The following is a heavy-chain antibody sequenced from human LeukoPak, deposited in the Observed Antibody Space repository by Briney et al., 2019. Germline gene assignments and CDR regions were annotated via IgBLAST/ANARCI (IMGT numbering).Heavy chain of an antibody. CDR2: INHSGST. V-gene: IGHV4-34*01. J-gene: IGHJ4*02. Sequence: SETLSLTCAVYGGSFSGYYWSWIRQPPGKGLEWIGEINHSGSTNYNPSLKSRVTISVDTSKNQFSLKLSSVTAADTAVYYCARGYGSGMYYWGQGTLVTVSS. CDR1: GGSFSGYY. CDR3: ARGYGSGMYY. D-gene: IGHD3-10*01.